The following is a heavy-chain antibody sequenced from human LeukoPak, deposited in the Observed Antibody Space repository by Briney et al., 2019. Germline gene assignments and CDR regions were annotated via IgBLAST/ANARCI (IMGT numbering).Heavy chain of an antibody. CDR3: ASQYSSSWYYFDY. Sequence: SVKVSCKAYGGTFSSYAISWVRQAPGQGLEWMGGIIPIFGTANYAQKFQGRVTITTDESTSTAYMELSSLRSEDTAVYYCASQYSSSWYYFDYWGQGTLVTVSS. V-gene: IGHV1-69*05. CDR2: IIPIFGTA. CDR1: GGTFSSYA. J-gene: IGHJ4*02. D-gene: IGHD6-13*01.